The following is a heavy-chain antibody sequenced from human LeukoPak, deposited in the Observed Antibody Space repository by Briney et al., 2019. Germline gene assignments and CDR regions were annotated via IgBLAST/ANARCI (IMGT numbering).Heavy chain of an antibody. D-gene: IGHD6-6*01. V-gene: IGHV4-4*07. CDR1: GGSISGYY. J-gene: IGHJ4*02. CDR3: AGYSDSSVDY. Sequence: SETLSLTCTVSGGSISGYYWTWIRQPAGRRLEWIGRIYTSETTHYNPSLKSRVTISIDTSRKQFSLKVTSVTAADTAVYYCAGYSDSSVDYWGQGTLVIVSP. CDR2: IYTSETT.